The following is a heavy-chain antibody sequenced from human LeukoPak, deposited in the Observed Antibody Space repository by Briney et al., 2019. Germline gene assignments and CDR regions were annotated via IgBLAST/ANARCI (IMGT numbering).Heavy chain of an antibody. J-gene: IGHJ4*02. CDR3: AKSIVVVPAAPDY. CDR2: IRSKANSYAT. Sequence: PGGSLRLSCAASGFTFSGSAMHWARQASGKGLEWVGRIRSKANSYATAYAASVKGRFTISRDDSKNTAYLQMNSLRAEDTAVYYCAKSIVVVPAAPDYWGQGTLVTVSS. CDR1: GFTFSGSA. V-gene: IGHV3-73*01. D-gene: IGHD2-2*01.